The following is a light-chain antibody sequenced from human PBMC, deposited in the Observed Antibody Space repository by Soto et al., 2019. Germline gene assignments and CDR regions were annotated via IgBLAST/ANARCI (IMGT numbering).Light chain of an antibody. CDR3: CPYAGSYILV. V-gene: IGLV2-11*01. CDR2: DVT. CDR1: SSDVGGYNY. Sequence: QSALTQPRSVSGSPGQSVTISCTGTSSDVGGYNYVSWYQQHPGKAPTVMIYDVTKRPSGVPDRFSGSKSGNTASLTISGLQAGDEADYYCCPYAGSYILVFGGGTKLTVL. J-gene: IGLJ2*01.